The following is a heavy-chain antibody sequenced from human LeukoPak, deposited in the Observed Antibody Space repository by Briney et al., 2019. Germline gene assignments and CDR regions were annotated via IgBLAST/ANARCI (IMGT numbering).Heavy chain of an antibody. CDR2: ISGYNGNR. CDR3: ARNFGGLGY. D-gene: IGHD3-16*01. V-gene: IGHV1-18*01. CDR1: GYTFNNYG. J-gene: IGHJ4*02. Sequence: ASVKVSCKASGYTFNNYGISWVRQAPGQGLEWMGWISGYNGNRNYVQRFQGRVTMTTDASTSTAYMEVRSLRSEDTAVYYCARNFGGLGYWGQGTLVTVSS.